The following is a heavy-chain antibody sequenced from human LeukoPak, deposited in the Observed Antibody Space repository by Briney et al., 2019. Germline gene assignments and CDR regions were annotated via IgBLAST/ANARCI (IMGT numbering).Heavy chain of an antibody. V-gene: IGHV3-23*01. J-gene: IGHJ6*02. D-gene: IGHD3-10*02. CDR2: ISGSGGST. CDR3: AELGITMIGGV. CDR1: GFTFSSYA. Sequence: GGSLRLSCAASGFTFSSYAMSWVRQAPGKGLEWVSAISGSGGSTYYADSVKGRFTISRDNAKNSLYLQMNSLRAEDTAVYYCAELGITMIGGVWGQGTTVTISS.